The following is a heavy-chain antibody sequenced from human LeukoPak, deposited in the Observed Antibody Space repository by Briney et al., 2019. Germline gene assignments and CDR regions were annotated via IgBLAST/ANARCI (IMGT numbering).Heavy chain of an antibody. V-gene: IGHV1-18*01. J-gene: IGHJ4*02. CDR2: ISAYNGNT. Sequence: ASVKVSCKASGYTFTSYGISWVRQAPGQGLEWMGWISAYNGNTNYAQKLQGRVTMTTDTSTSTAYMELRSLRSDDTAVYYCARETKENSDYGDYPYYFDYWGRGTLVTVSS. CDR1: GYTFTSYG. CDR3: ARETKENSDYGDYPYYFDY. D-gene: IGHD4-17*01.